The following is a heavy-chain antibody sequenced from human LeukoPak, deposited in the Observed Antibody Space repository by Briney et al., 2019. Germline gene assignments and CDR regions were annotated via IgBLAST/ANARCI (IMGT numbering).Heavy chain of an antibody. J-gene: IGHJ3*02. V-gene: IGHV3-23*01. CDR2: ISGSGGST. CDR1: GFTFSSYA. CDR3: AKDIRRAVAGTAGAFDI. D-gene: IGHD6-19*01. Sequence: GGSLRLSCAASGFTFSSYAMSWVRQAPGKGLEWVSAISGSGGSTYYADSVKGRFTISRDNSKNTLYLQMNSLRAEDTVVYYCAKDIRRAVAGTAGAFDIWGQGTMVTVSS.